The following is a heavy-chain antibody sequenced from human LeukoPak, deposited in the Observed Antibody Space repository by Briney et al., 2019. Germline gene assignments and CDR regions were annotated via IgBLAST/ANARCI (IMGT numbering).Heavy chain of an antibody. Sequence: GGSLRLSCAASGFTFSSYGMHWVRQAPGKGLEWVAFIRYDGSNKYYADSVKGRFTISRDNSKNTLYLQMNSLRAEDTAVYYCASGFIAAAGSDYWGQGTLVTVSS. CDR1: GFTFSSYG. V-gene: IGHV3-30*02. J-gene: IGHJ4*02. CDR2: IRYDGSNK. CDR3: ASGFIAAAGSDY. D-gene: IGHD6-13*01.